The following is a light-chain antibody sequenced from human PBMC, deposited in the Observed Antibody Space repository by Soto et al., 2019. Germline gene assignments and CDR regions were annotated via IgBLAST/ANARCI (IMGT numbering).Light chain of an antibody. V-gene: IGKV1-39*01. Sequence: DIQMSQSPSSLSASVGDSVTITCRASETIIDYLNWYQQQPGEAPKLLIFSASSLHSGVPSRFRGSGSGTQCTLTISSLQPEDFATYFCQQSFSAPRTFGQGTKLQAK. CDR3: QQSFSAPRT. J-gene: IGKJ2*01. CDR2: SAS. CDR1: ETIIDY.